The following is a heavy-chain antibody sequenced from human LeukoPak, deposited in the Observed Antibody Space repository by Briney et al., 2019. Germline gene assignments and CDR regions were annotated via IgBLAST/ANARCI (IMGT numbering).Heavy chain of an antibody. CDR1: GFTFSNYW. V-gene: IGHV3-74*01. J-gene: IGHJ5*02. CDR3: ARDLGQYYDTSDNWFDP. CDR2: INSDGINT. D-gene: IGHD3-22*01. Sequence: GGSLRLSCAASGFTFSNYWMHWVRQAPGKGLVWVSRINSDGINTSYADSVKGRFTISRDNAKNTLNLQMNSLRAEDTAVYYCARDLGQYYDTSDNWFDPWGQGTLVTVPS.